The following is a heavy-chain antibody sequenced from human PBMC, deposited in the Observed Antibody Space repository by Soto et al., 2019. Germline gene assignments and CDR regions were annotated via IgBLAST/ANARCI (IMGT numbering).Heavy chain of an antibody. D-gene: IGHD3-22*01. CDR1: GFTFNTYS. V-gene: IGHV3-21*01. J-gene: IGHJ6*02. Sequence: EVPLVESGGGLVKPGGSLRLSCTASGFTFNTYSMNWVRQAPGKGLEWVSSISSSSSYIYYADSVNGRFALSRDNAKNSLYLQMNSLRAEDTAVYYCARGHDPFSSGYPYYYYYGMDVWGQGTTVTVSS. CDR3: ARGHDPFSSGYPYYYYYGMDV. CDR2: ISSSSSYI.